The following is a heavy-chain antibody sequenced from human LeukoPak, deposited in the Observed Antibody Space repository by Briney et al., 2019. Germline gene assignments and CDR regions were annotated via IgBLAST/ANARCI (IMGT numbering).Heavy chain of an antibody. J-gene: IGHJ4*02. CDR1: GGSFSGYY. CDR3: AKTGFCRGGSYTKW. Sequence: SETLSLTCAVYGGSFSGYYWSWIRQPPGKGLEWIGEINHSGSTNYNPSLKSRVTISVDTSKNQFSLKLSSVTAADTAVYYCAKTGFCRGGSYTKWGGRGTLVTVS. CDR2: INHSGST. D-gene: IGHD2-15*01. V-gene: IGHV4-34*01.